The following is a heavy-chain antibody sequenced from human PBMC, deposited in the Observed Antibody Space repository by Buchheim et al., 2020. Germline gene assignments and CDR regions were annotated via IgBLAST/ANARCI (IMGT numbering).Heavy chain of an antibody. D-gene: IGHD3-16*01. CDR3: ARAKYPIWGDGVRSSNFDY. Sequence: EVHLVESGGGLVQPGGPLRLPCAASVFTFSSYWMSWVRQAPGKWLEWVANIKQDGSETYYVDSVKGRFTIYRDNAKNSLYLQMNGLRAEGTAVYYCARAKYPIWGDGVRSSNFDYWGQGTL. CDR1: VFTFSSYW. V-gene: IGHV3-7*01. J-gene: IGHJ4*02. CDR2: IKQDGSET.